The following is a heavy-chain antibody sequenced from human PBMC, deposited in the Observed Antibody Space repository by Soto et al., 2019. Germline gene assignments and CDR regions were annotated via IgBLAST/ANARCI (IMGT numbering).Heavy chain of an antibody. D-gene: IGHD5-12*01. CDR2: ISGSGGST. Sequence: GGSLRLSCAASGFTFSSYAMSWVRQAPGKGLEWVSAISGSGGSTYYADSVKGRFTISRDNSKNTLYLQMNSLRAEDTAVYYCAKDLEHSGYEHYYYCMDVWGQGTTVTVSS. CDR1: GFTFSSYA. CDR3: AKDLEHSGYEHYYYCMDV. V-gene: IGHV3-23*01. J-gene: IGHJ6*02.